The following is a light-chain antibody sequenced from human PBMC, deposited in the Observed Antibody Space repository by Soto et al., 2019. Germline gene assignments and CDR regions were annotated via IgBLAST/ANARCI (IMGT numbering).Light chain of an antibody. CDR1: QSVSSNY. CDR3: QQYGSSPIT. Sequence: EIVLTQSPGTLSLSPGERATLSCRASQSVSSNYLAWYQQKPGQAPRLLIYGASSRATGIPDRFCGSGSGTDFTLTISRLEPEDFAVYYCQQYGSSPITFVQGTRLEIK. J-gene: IGKJ5*01. V-gene: IGKV3-20*01. CDR2: GAS.